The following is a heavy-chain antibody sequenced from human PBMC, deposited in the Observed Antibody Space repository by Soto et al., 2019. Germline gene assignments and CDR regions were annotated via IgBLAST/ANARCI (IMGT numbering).Heavy chain of an antibody. D-gene: IGHD1-26*01. CDR2: IYHSGST. J-gene: IGHJ5*02. CDR3: ARTTTP. Sequence: SETLSLTCAVSGGSISSGGYSWSWIRQPPGKGLEWIGYIYHSGSTYYNPSLKSRVTISVDRSKNQFSLKLSSVTDADTAVYYCARTTTPWGQGTLVTVS. CDR1: GGSISSGGYS. V-gene: IGHV4-30-2*01.